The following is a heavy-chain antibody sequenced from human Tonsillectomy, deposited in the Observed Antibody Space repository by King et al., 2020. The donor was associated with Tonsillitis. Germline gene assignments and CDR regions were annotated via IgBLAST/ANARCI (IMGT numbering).Heavy chain of an antibody. CDR2: ISYDGNNK. CDR1: GFTFSSYD. V-gene: IGHV3-33*05. Sequence: VQLVESGGGVVQPGRSLRLSCAASGFTFSSYDMYWVRQAPGKGLEWMAVISYDGNNKYYADSVTGRFTISRDNSKNKVYLQMNSLRAEDTAVYYCARDRDDYIFDYWGQGTLVTVSS. CDR3: ARDRDDYIFDY. J-gene: IGHJ4*02. D-gene: IGHD4/OR15-4a*01.